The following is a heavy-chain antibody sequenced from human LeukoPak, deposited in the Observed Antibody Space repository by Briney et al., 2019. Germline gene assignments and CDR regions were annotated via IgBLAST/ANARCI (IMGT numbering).Heavy chain of an antibody. Sequence: SETLSLTCTVSGGSINNYYWSWIRQPAGKGLEWIGRIYTRGSTNYNPSLKSRVTISVDTSKNQFSLKLTSVTAADTAVYYCARDGYGSHYFDYWGQGTLVPVSS. CDR1: GGSINNYY. CDR3: ARDGYGSHYFDY. CDR2: IYTRGST. D-gene: IGHD5-18*01. V-gene: IGHV4-4*07. J-gene: IGHJ4*02.